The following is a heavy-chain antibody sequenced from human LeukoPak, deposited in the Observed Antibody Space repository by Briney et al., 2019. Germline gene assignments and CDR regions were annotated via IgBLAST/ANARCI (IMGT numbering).Heavy chain of an antibody. Sequence: PGGSLRLSCAASGFTVSLYYMSWTRQAPGKGLEWVSVLYSGGNTYYADSVKGRLTISRDNSKNTVYLQMNSLRAEDTAVYYCARGHVLIGFDYWGQGSLVTVSS. D-gene: IGHD2/OR15-2a*01. CDR1: GFTVSLYY. CDR2: LYSGGNT. V-gene: IGHV3-53*01. CDR3: ARGHVLIGFDY. J-gene: IGHJ4*02.